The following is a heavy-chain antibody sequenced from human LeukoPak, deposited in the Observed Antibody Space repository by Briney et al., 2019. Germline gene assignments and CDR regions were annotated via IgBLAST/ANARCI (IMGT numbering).Heavy chain of an antibody. J-gene: IGHJ4*02. CDR1: SSYX. CDR3: ARESDNSYFDY. D-gene: IGHD1-1*01. V-gene: IGHV3-21*01. Sequence: SSYXXNWVRQAPGKGLEWVSSISSSSRYIYYADSVKGRFTISRDNDKNSLYLQMNSLRAEDTAVYYCARESDNSYFDYWGQGTLVTVSS. CDR2: ISSSSRYI.